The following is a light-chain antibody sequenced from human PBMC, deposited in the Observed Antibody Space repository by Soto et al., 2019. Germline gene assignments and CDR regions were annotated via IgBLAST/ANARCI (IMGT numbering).Light chain of an antibody. CDR3: QQANSFPIT. J-gene: IGKJ5*01. CDR2: AAP. V-gene: IGKV1-12*01. CDR1: QGISKW. Sequence: DLQMTQSPSSVSASVGDRVTITCRASQGISKWLAWYQQKPGKAPKFLMYAAPTLQSGVPSRISGSGSGTDFALTISSLQPEDFATYYCQQANSFPITFGQGTRLEIK.